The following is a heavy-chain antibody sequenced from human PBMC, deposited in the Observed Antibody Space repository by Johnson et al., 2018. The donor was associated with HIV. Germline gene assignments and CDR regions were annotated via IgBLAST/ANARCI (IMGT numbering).Heavy chain of an antibody. V-gene: IGHV3-33*08. CDR1: GFTFSRYG. Sequence: QVQLVESGGGVVQPGRSLRLSCAASGFTFSRYGMHWVRQAPGKGLEWVAVIWYDGSNKNYTESVKGRFSISRDNSNNTLYLQMNSLRAEDTAVYYCARDGLAARVVGAFDIWGQGTMVTVSS. D-gene: IGHD6-13*01. CDR2: IWYDGSNK. J-gene: IGHJ3*02. CDR3: ARDGLAARVVGAFDI.